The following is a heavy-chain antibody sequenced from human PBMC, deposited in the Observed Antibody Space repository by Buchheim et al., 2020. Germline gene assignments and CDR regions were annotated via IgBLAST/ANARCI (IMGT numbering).Heavy chain of an antibody. J-gene: IGHJ4*02. Sequence: EVQLLESGGGLVQPGGSLRLSCAAFGFTFSSYAMSWVRQAPGKGLEWVSLLSGGGGSTYYADSVKGRFTISRDNSKNTLYLQMNSLRADDTAVYYCAKVDSYGPLYFDYWGQGTL. CDR1: GFTFSSYA. CDR2: LSGGGGST. CDR3: AKVDSYGPLYFDY. D-gene: IGHD5-18*01. V-gene: IGHV3-23*01.